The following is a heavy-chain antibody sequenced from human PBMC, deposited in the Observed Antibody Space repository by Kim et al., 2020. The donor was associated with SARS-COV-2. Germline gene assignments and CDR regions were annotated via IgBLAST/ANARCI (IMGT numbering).Heavy chain of an antibody. CDR3: AKALLTYDNGGYYFDY. V-gene: IGHV3-23*01. CDR1: EFTFSSYA. J-gene: IGHJ4*02. Sequence: GGSLRLSCAASEFTFSSYAMSWVRQAPGKGLQWVSTISGSGDSTYYADSVKGRFTISRDDSRNTLYLQMNSLKAEDTAVYYCAKALLTYDNGGYYFDYWGQGTLVNVSS. CDR2: ISGSGDST. D-gene: IGHD3-22*01.